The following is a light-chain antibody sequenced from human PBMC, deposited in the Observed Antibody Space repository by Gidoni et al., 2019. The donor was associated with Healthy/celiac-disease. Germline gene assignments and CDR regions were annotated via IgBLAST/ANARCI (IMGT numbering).Light chain of an antibody. CDR3: QQLNSYPLVT. J-gene: IGKJ3*01. Sequence: IQLTQSPSSLSASVGDRVTITSRASQGISSYLAWYQQKPGKAPKHLIYAASTWQSGVPSRFSGSGAGTDFTLTISSLQPEDFATYYCQQLNSYPLVTFGPGTKVDIK. CDR2: AAS. CDR1: QGISSY. V-gene: IGKV1-9*01.